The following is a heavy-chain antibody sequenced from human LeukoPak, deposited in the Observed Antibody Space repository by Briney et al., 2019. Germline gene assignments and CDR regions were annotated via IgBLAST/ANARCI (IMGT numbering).Heavy chain of an antibody. CDR1: GFTFSSYG. D-gene: IGHD2-2*01. CDR3: AKDIVVVRNGDY. V-gene: IGHV3-30*02. J-gene: IGHJ4*02. Sequence: GGSLRLSCAASGFTFSSYGMHWVRQAPGKGLEWVAFIRYDGSNKYYADSVKGRFTISRDNSKNTLYLQMNSLRAEDTAVYYCAKDIVVVRNGDYWGQGTLVTVSS. CDR2: IRYDGSNK.